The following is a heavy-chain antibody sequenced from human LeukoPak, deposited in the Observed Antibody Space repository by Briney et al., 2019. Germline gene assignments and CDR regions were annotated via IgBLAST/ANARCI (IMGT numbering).Heavy chain of an antibody. Sequence: ASVKVSCKASGYTFTSYGISWVRQAPGQGFEWMGWISAYNGNTNYAQKLQGRVTMTTDTSTSTAYMELRSLRSDDTAVYYCARSGRHYDSSGYYLTFDYWGQGTLVTVSS. D-gene: IGHD3-22*01. CDR2: ISAYNGNT. J-gene: IGHJ4*02. CDR3: ARSGRHYDSSGYYLTFDY. CDR1: GYTFTSYG. V-gene: IGHV1-18*01.